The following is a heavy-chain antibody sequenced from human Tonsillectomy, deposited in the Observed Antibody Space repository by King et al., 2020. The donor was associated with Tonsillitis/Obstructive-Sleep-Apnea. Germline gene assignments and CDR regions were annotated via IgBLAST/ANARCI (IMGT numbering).Heavy chain of an antibody. V-gene: IGHV3-74*01. J-gene: IGHJ3*02. CDR2: VNSDGSNT. Sequence: VQLVESGGGLVQPGGSLRLSCAASGFTFSSHGMHWVRQAPGKGLVWVTRVNSDGSNTNYADSVKGRFTISRDNDKDTLYLQVNSLRADDTAVYYCARGIIGASVAFDIWGQGTMVTVSS. CDR3: ARGIIGASVAFDI. CDR1: GFTFSSHG. D-gene: IGHD3-16*01.